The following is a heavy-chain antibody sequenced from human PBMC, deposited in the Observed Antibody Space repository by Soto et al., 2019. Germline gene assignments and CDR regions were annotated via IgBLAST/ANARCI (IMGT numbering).Heavy chain of an antibody. D-gene: IGHD5-12*01. CDR3: ATDREIVATMLDYYYYGMDV. CDR2: ISYDGSNK. J-gene: IGHJ6*02. V-gene: IGHV3-30*03. Sequence: QVQLVESGGGVVQPGRSLRLSCAASGFTFSSYGMHWVRQAPGKGLEWVAVISYDGSNKYYADSVKGRFTISRDNSKNTLYLQMNSLRAEDTAVYYCATDREIVATMLDYYYYGMDVWGQGTTVTVSS. CDR1: GFTFSSYG.